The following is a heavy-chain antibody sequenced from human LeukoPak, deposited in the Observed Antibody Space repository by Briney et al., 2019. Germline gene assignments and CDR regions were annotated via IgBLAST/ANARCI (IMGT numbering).Heavy chain of an antibody. Sequence: PGGSLRLSCAASGFTFDDYGMSWVRQAPGKGLEWVSGINWNGGSTGYADSVKGRFTISRDNAKNSLYLQMNSLRAEDTALYYCARDSYYYDSSGYYVDDYWGQGTLVTVSS. V-gene: IGHV3-20*04. CDR3: ARDSYYYDSSGYYVDDY. J-gene: IGHJ4*02. D-gene: IGHD3-22*01. CDR2: INWNGGST. CDR1: GFTFDDYG.